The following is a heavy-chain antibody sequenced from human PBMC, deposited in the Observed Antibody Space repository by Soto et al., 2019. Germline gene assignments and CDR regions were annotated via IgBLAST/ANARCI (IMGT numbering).Heavy chain of an antibody. J-gene: IGHJ6*02. CDR3: VRDDRYCIGGCLFGGMDV. V-gene: IGHV3-53*01. CDR1: GLTVSRSY. CDR2: VYSNGRT. D-gene: IGHD2-15*01. Sequence: EAQLVEAGGGLIQPGGSLRLSCVASGLTVSRSYINWVRQAPGKGLEWVSVVYSNGRTYYADSVRGRFTISRDNSKNTVYLQINTLTAADTAVYYCVRDDRYCIGGCLFGGMDVWGQGTTVTVSS.